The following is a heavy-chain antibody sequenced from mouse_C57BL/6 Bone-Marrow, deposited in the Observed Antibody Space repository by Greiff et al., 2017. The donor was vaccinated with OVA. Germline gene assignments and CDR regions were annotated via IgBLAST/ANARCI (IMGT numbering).Heavy chain of an antibody. CDR3: SRASYYYDDSLDY. V-gene: IGHV3-2*02. D-gene: IGHD1-1*01. CDR1: GYSITSDYA. CDR2: ISYSGST. Sequence: EVKLMESGPGLVKPSQSLSLTCTVTGYSITSDYAWNWIRQFPGNKLEWTGYISYSGSTSYSPSLKSRISITRDTSKNQFFLQLNSVTTEDTATSDCSRASYYYDDSLDYWGQGTTLTVSS. J-gene: IGHJ2*01.